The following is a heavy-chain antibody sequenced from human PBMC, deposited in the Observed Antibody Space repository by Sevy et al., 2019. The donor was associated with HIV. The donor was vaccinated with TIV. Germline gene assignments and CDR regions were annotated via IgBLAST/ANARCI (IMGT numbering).Heavy chain of an antibody. J-gene: IGHJ3*02. CDR1: GYIFSDYN. CDR3: VREDINAPRTLLSFDI. D-gene: IGHD3-3*01. V-gene: IGHV1-2*06. CDR2: INPNSGVT. Sequence: ASVKVSCKTTGYIFSDYNMHWVRQAPGQGLEWMALINPNSGVTLYEHNFRGRVSVTRDTSMSIAYMELSGLTSDDTAVYDCVREDINAPRTLLSFDIWGQGTMVTVSS.